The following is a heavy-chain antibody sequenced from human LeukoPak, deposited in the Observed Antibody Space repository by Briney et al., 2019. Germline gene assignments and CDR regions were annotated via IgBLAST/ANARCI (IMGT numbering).Heavy chain of an antibody. CDR2: INAGNGNT. J-gene: IGHJ4*02. CDR1: GYTFTSYA. V-gene: IGHV1-3*01. D-gene: IGHD3-22*01. CDR3: ARDAGYYDSSGYYPYYFDY. Sequence: GVSVKVSCKASGYTFTSYAMHWVSQAPGQRLEWMGWINAGNGNTKYSQKFQGRVTITRDTSASTAYMELSSLRSEDTAVYYCARDAGYYDSSGYYPYYFDYWGQGTLVTVSS.